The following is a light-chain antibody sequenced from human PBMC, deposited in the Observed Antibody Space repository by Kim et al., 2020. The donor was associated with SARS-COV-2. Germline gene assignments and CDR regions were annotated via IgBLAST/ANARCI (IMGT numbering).Light chain of an antibody. Sequence: IVLTQSPGTLSLSPGERVTLSCRASQSVSKNYMAWYQQKPGQAPRLLIYGASSRATGIPDRFSGSGSGTDFTLSISRLEPEDFAVYYCQQYGSLPRTFGQGTKVDIK. CDR3: QQYGSLPRT. J-gene: IGKJ1*01. V-gene: IGKV3-20*01. CDR2: GAS. CDR1: QSVSKNY.